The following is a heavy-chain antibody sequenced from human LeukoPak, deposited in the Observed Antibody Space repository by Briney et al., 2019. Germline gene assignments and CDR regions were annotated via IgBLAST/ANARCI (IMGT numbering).Heavy chain of an antibody. CDR3: VSYNWNFPDY. J-gene: IGHJ4*02. D-gene: IGHD1-7*01. V-gene: IGHV3-74*03. CDR2: FNPDGSRT. CDR1: GFTFSTSY. Sequence: GGSLRLSCAASGFTFSTSYMYWVRQTPGKGLLWVSRFNPDGSRTAYADSVKGRFTISRDNARNTLHLQMNSLRGEDTAVYYCVSYNWNFPDYWGQGTLVTVSS.